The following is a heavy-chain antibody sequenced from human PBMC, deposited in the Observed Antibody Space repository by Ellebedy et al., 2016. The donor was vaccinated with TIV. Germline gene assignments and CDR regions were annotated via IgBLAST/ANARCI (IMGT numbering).Heavy chain of an antibody. CDR2: INHSGST. CDR3: ARTSYGFDY. V-gene: IGHV4-34*01. Sequence: SETLSLTXAVYGGSFSGYYWSWIRQPPGKGLEWIGEINHSGSTNYNPSLKSRVTISVDTSKNQFSLKLSSVTAADTAVYYCARTSYGFDYWGQGTLVTVSS. J-gene: IGHJ4*02. CDR1: GGSFSGYY. D-gene: IGHD4-17*01.